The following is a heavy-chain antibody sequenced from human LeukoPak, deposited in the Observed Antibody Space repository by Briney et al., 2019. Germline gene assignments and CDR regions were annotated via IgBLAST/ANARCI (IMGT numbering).Heavy chain of an antibody. Sequence: SGESLQISCRASGNIYRTNWIAWVRHMPRKGLQWMGTAYPGNSDTRYSPSFEGQVTISADTSTNTAYLQWNTRKSSDTAIYSCASLQSAPNFFDLIWFDPWGQGTVVIVSS. CDR2: AYPGNSDT. D-gene: IGHD3-9*01. V-gene: IGHV5-51*01. CDR1: GNIYRTNW. CDR3: ASLQSAPNFFDLIWFDP. J-gene: IGHJ5*02.